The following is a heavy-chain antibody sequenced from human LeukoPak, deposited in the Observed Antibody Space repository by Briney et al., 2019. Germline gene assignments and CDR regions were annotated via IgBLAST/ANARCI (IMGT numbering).Heavy chain of an antibody. J-gene: IGHJ4*02. D-gene: IGHD2-8*01. CDR2: IRSKAYGGTT. V-gene: IGHV3-49*04. Sequence: GGSLRLSCAASGFTFSSYAMSWVRQAPGKGLEWVGFIRSKAYGGTTEYAASVKGRFTISRDDSKSIAYLQMNSLKTEDTAVYYCSRCRGLYRLAYFDYWGQGTLVTVSS. CDR1: GFTFSSYA. CDR3: SRCRGLYRLAYFDY.